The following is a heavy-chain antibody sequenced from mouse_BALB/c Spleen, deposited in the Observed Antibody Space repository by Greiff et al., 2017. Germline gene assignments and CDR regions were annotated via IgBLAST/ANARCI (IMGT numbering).Heavy chain of an antibody. Sequence: EVQVVESGGGLVQPGGSLRLSCATSGFTFTDYYMSWVRQPPGKALEWLGFIRNKANGYTTEYSASVKGRFTISRDNSQSILYLQMNTLRAEDSATYYCARGYYGNYWFAYWGQGTLVTVSA. CDR2: IRNKANGYTT. D-gene: IGHD2-1*01. V-gene: IGHV7-3*02. J-gene: IGHJ3*01. CDR3: ARGYYGNYWFAY. CDR1: GFTFTDYY.